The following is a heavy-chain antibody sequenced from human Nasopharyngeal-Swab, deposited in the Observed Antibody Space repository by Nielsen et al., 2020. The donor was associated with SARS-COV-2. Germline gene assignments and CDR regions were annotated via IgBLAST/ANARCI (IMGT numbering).Heavy chain of an antibody. J-gene: IGHJ4*02. D-gene: IGHD4-17*01. CDR2: IYYSGST. CDR1: GGSISSGGYS. CDR3: ARALYGDYPEIDY. Sequence: GSLRLSCAVSGGSISSGGYSWSWIRQPPGKGLEWIGYIYYSGSTNYNPSLKSRVTISVDTSKNQFSLKLSSVTAADTAVYYCARALYGDYPEIDYWGQGTLVTVSS. V-gene: IGHV4-61*08.